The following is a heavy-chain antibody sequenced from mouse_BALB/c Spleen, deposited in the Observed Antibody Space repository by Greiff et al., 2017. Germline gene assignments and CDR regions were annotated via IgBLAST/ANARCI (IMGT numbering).Heavy chain of an antibody. D-gene: IGHD1-1*01. CDR3: ARDYGSSPWFAY. CDR2: INPNNGGT. V-gene: IGHV1-18*01. CDR1: GYTFTDYN. J-gene: IGHJ3*01. Sequence: LVESGASVKIPCKASGYTFTDYNMDWVKQSHGKSLEWIGDINPNNGGTIYNQKFKGKATLTVDKSSSTAYMELRSLTSEDTAVYYCARDYGSSPWFAYWGQGTLVTVSA.